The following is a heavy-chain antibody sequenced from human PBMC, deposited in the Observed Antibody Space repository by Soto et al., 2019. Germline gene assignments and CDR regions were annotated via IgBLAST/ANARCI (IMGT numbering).Heavy chain of an antibody. Sequence: QVQLQESGPGLVKPSGTLSLTCAVSGGSISSSNWWSWVRQPPGKGLEWIGEIYHSGSTNYNPSPKSRVTISVEKSKNQLSLMLSSVAAADTAVYSCARVSGSYYYGMDVWGQGTTVTVSS. D-gene: IGHD1-26*01. CDR2: IYHSGST. CDR1: GGSISSSNW. V-gene: IGHV4-4*02. J-gene: IGHJ6*02. CDR3: ARVSGSYYYGMDV.